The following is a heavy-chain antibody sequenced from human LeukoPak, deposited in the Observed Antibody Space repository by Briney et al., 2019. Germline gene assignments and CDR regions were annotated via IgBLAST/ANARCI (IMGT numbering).Heavy chain of an antibody. J-gene: IGHJ4*02. Sequence: SVKVSCKASGGTFSSYATSWVRQAPGQGLEWMGGIIPIFGTANYAQKFQGRVTITADESTSTAYMELSSLRSEDTAVYYCARAYCSGGSCYKTYYFDYWGQGTLVTVSS. CDR3: ARAYCSGGSCYKTYYFDY. D-gene: IGHD2-15*01. CDR2: IIPIFGTA. V-gene: IGHV1-69*13. CDR1: GGTFSSYA.